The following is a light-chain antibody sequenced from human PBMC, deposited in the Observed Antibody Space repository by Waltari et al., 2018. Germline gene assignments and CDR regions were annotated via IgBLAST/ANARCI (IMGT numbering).Light chain of an antibody. CDR1: SGDVGGYNL. J-gene: IGLJ1*01. CDR3: SSYTNTRIYV. Sequence: QSALTQPASVSGSPGQSITISCTGTSGDVGGYNLVSWYQHHPGQPPKLMIYEVSERPLGVSNRFTGSKSGGTASLTISGLQADDEADYYCSSYTNTRIYVFGTGTKVTVL. CDR2: EVS. V-gene: IGLV2-14*02.